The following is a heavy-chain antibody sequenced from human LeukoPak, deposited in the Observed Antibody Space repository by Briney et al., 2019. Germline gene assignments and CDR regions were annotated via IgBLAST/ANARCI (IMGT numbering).Heavy chain of an antibody. J-gene: IGHJ4*02. CDR2: IYYSGST. D-gene: IGHD3-16*01. CDR1: GGSISSSSYY. V-gene: IGHV4-39*01. Sequence: PSETLSLTCTVSGGSISSSSYYWGWIRQPPGKGLEWIGSIYYSGSTYYNPSFKSRVTISVDTSKNQSSLKLSSVTAADTAVYYCGTPFGGVSYWGQGTLVTVSS. CDR3: GTPFGGVSY.